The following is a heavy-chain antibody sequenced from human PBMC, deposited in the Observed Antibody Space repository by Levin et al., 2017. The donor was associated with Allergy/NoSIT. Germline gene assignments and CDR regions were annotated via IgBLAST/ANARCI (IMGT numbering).Heavy chain of an antibody. CDR3: ATRYSSSDDWYFDF. Sequence: SETLSLTCSVSGGSISTYYWSWIRQPPGKGLEWVGHIYHDGKASYNPSLKGRVTTSVDRSKSQFSLTLTSVTAADPAVYYCATRYSSSDDWYFDFWGRGTLVTVSS. J-gene: IGHJ2*01. D-gene: IGHD6-13*01. V-gene: IGHV4-4*09. CDR2: IYHDGKA. CDR1: GGSISTYY.